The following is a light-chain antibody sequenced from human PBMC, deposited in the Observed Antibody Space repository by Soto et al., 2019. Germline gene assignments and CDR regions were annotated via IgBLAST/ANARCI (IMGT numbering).Light chain of an antibody. V-gene: IGKV1-39*01. J-gene: IGKJ5*01. CDR1: QSISSY. CDR2: AAS. Sequence: DIQMSNSPSYLSASVGDSVKITCPASQSISSYLNWYQQKPGKAPKLLIYAASSLQSGVPSRFSGSGSGTDFTLTIRSLQPEDLATYYCQKSYSTRSITVGDGKRL. CDR3: QKSYSTRSIT.